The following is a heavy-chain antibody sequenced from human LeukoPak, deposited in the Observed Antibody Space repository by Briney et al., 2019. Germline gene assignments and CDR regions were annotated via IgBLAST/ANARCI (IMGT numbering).Heavy chain of an antibody. CDR2: IIPIFGTA. D-gene: IGHD3-3*01. CDR1: GGTFSSNA. J-gene: IGHJ4*02. V-gene: IGHV1-69*13. Sequence: ASVKVSCKASGGTFSSNAISWVRQAHGQGLELMGRIIPIFGTANYAQKFQGRVTITADESTSTAYMELSSLRSEDTAVYYSARSITFFGVVNFDYWGQGTLVTVSS. CDR3: ARSITFFGVVNFDY.